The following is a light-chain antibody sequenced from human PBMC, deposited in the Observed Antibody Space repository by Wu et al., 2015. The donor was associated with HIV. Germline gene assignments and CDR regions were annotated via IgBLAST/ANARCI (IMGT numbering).Light chain of an antibody. CDR3: QQYGSSPLT. V-gene: IGKV3-20*01. CDR1: QSVSSNY. CDR2: GAS. Sequence: EIVLTQSPGTLSLSPGERATLSCRARQSVSSNYLAWYQQKPGQAPRLLIYGASGRATGIPDRFSGSGSGTDFTLTITRPEPEDFAVYFCQQYGSSPLTFGGGTNVEIK. J-gene: IGKJ4*01.